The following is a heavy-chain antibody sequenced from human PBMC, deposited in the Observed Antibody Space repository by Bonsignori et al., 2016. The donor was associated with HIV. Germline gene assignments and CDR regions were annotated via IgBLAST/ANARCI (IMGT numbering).Heavy chain of an antibody. CDR2: INHSGST. Sequence: WIRQPPGKGLEWIGEINHSGSTNYNPSLKSRVTISVDTSKNQFSLKLSSVTAADTAVYYCARGNPPQGTRRDASTGPSYYFDYWGQGTLVTVSS. CDR3: ARGNPPQGTRRDASTGPSYYFDY. J-gene: IGHJ4*02. V-gene: IGHV4-34*01.